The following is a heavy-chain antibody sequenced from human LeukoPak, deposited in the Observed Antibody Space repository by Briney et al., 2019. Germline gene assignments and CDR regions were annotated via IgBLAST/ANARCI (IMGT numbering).Heavy chain of an antibody. J-gene: IGHJ4*02. D-gene: IGHD3-3*01. Sequence: GGSLRLSCAASGFTFSSYSMNWVRQAPGKGLEWVSSISSSSSYIYCADSVKGRFTISRDNAKNSLYLQMNSLRAEDTAVYYCAVDFWSGTRDYWGQGTLVTVSS. CDR2: ISSSSSYI. CDR3: AVDFWSGTRDY. CDR1: GFTFSSYS. V-gene: IGHV3-21*01.